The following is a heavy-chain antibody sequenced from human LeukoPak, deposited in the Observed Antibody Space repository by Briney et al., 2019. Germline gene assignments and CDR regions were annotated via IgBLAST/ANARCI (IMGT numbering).Heavy chain of an antibody. CDR1: GFTFSSYA. J-gene: IGHJ4*02. CDR3: AKGPSGGYLTAFFDN. V-gene: IGHV3-23*01. D-gene: IGHD1-26*01. Sequence: PGGSLRLSCAASGFTFSSYAMGWVRQAPGKGLEWVSLIRVSGDTTYYADSVKGRFTISRDNSKNTLCLQMNSLRAEDTALYYCAKGPSGGYLTAFFDNWGQGTLVTVSS. CDR2: IRVSGDTT.